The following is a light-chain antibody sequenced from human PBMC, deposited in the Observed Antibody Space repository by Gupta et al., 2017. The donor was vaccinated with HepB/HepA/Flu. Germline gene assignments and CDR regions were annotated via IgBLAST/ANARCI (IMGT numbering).Light chain of an antibody. Sequence: QSALTQPASLSGSPGQSITISCTGTSSDYVSWYQQYPGKAPKLFIYNVSDRPSGVSHRFSGSKSGNTASLSIAGLQTEDEAYYYCSSYTYTTNLVVFGGGTKLTVL. CDR1: SSDY. CDR2: NVS. J-gene: IGLJ2*01. V-gene: IGLV2-14*03. CDR3: SSYTYTTNLVV.